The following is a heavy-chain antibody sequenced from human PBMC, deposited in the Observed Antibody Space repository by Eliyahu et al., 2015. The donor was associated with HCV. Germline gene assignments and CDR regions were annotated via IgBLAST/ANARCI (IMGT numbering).Heavy chain of an antibody. CDR2: VYPGDSST. V-gene: IGHV5-51*01. CDR3: VRQTLHSYGYMGGFDY. Sequence: EVQLVQSGEEVKKPGXSLKISCQGSGYSFTRYWIGWVRQMPGKGLEWMGMVYPGDSSTRYSPSVRGQVTISADTSISTAYLQWSSLKASDTAIYYCVRQTLHSYGYMGGFDYWGQGTLVAVSS. D-gene: IGHD5-12*01. CDR1: GYSFTRYW. J-gene: IGHJ4*02.